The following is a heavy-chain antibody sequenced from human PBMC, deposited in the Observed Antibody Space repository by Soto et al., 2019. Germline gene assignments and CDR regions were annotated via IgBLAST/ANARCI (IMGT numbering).Heavy chain of an antibody. D-gene: IGHD6-19*01. V-gene: IGHV1-2*02. J-gene: IGHJ6*02. CDR2: INPNSGGT. CDR1: GYTFTGYY. Sequence: ASVKVSCKASGYTFTGYYMHWVRQAPGQGLEWMGWINPNSGGTNYAQKFQGRVTITADKSTSTAYMELSSLRSEDTAVYYCARNAAGIAVAANWYYYYGMDVWGQGTTVTVS. CDR3: ARNAAGIAVAANWYYYYGMDV.